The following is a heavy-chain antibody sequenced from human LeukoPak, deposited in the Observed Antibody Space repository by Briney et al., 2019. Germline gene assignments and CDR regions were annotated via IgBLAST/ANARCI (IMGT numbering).Heavy chain of an antibody. V-gene: IGHV4-4*07. CDR3: ARARYGSGSYHYMDV. D-gene: IGHD3-10*01. J-gene: IGHJ6*03. CDR2: IFTSGST. CDR1: GDSISRYY. Sequence: SETLSLTCTVSGDSISRYYWSWIRQPAGKGLEWIGRIFTSGSTNYNPSLKSRVTMSVDTSKNQFSLKVNSVTAADTAVYYCARARYGSGSYHYMDVWGKGTTVTISS.